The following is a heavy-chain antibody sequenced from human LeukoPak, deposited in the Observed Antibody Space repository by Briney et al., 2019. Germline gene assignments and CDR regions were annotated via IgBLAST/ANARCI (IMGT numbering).Heavy chain of an antibody. J-gene: IGHJ6*02. CDR3: ARDRVATIEGDV. CDR1: GFTFSSYG. V-gene: IGHV3-33*01. Sequence: GRSLRLSCAASGFTFSSYGVHWVRQAPGKGLGWVAVIWYDGSNKYYADSVKGRFTISRDNSKNTLYLQMNSLRAEDTAVYYCARDRVATIEGDVWGQGTTITVSS. CDR2: IWYDGSNK. D-gene: IGHD2-15*01.